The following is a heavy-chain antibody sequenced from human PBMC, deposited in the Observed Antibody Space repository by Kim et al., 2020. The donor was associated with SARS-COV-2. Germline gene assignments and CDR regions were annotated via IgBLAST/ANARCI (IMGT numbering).Heavy chain of an antibody. CDR1: GGSISSSNW. CDR2: IYHSGST. D-gene: IGHD3-22*01. CDR3: ARDPNGYYDSSGLFDY. Sequence: SETLSLTCAVSGGSISSSNWWSWVRQPPGKGLEWIGEIYHSGSTNYNPSLKSRVTISVDKSKNQFSLKLSSVTAADTAVYYCARDPNGYYDSSGLFDYWGQGTLVTVSS. V-gene: IGHV4-4*02. J-gene: IGHJ4*02.